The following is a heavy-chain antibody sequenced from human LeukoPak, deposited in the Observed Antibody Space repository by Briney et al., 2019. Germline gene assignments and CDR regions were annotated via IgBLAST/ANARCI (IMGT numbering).Heavy chain of an antibody. D-gene: IGHD2-21*01. V-gene: IGHV4-31*03. CDR2: IYYSGST. CDR1: GGSISSGGYY. Sequence: PSETLSLTCTVSGGSISSGGYYWSWIRQHPGKGLEWIGYIYYSGSTYYNPSLKSRVTISVDTSKNQFSLKLSSVTAADTAVYYCARHPTFEHYFDYWGQGTLVTVSS. J-gene: IGHJ4*02. CDR3: ARHPTFEHYFDY.